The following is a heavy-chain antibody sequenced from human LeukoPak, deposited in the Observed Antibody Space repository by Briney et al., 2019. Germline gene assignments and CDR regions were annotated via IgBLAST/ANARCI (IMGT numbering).Heavy chain of an antibody. CDR1: RDSVSSNSAA. Sequence: SQTLSLTCAISRDSVSSNSAAWNWIRQSPSRGLEWLGRTYYRSKWYNDYAVSVKSRITTNPDTSKNQFSLQLNSVTHEDTAVYYCAREDYYDSSGYYYYWGQGTLVTVSS. V-gene: IGHV6-1*01. D-gene: IGHD3-22*01. CDR3: AREDYYDSSGYYYY. CDR2: TYYRSKWYN. J-gene: IGHJ4*02.